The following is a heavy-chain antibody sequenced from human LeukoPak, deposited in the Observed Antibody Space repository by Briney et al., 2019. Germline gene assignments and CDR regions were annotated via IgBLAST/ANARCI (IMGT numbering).Heavy chain of an antibody. Sequence: ASVKVSCKASGYTFTTYSMNWVRLAPGQGLEWMGWINTNTGNPTYAQGFTGRFVFSLDTSVSTAYLQISSLKAEDTAVYNCARDIRSYYYDSSGYYSRLGYWGQGTLVTVSS. CDR1: GYTFTTYS. CDR3: ARDIRSYYYDSSGYYSRLGY. V-gene: IGHV7-4-1*02. J-gene: IGHJ4*02. CDR2: INTNTGNP. D-gene: IGHD3-22*01.